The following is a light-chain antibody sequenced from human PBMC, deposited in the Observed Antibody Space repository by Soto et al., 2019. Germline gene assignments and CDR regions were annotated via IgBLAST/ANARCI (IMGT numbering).Light chain of an antibody. CDR1: QGINDY. V-gene: IGKV1-27*01. Sequence: DIQMTQSPSSLSASVGDRVTITCRASQGINDYLAWFQLKPGKVPKLLIYAASTLQSGVPSRFSGSGSGTDFPLTINSLQPEDVSTYYCQKYNSAPWTFGQVTKVEI. CDR3: QKYNSAPWT. J-gene: IGKJ1*01. CDR2: AAS.